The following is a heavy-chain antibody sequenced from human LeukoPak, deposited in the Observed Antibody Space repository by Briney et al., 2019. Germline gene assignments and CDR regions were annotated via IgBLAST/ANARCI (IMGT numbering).Heavy chain of an antibody. Sequence: VASVKVSCKASGGTFSSYAISWVRQAPGQGLEWMGGIIPIFGTANYAQKFQGRVTITADESTSTAYIELSSLRSEDTAVYYCARGRCSTSCHKDYYYMDVWGKGTTVTVSS. J-gene: IGHJ6*03. D-gene: IGHD2-2*02. CDR3: ARGRCSTSCHKDYYYMDV. CDR1: GGTFSSYA. CDR2: IIPIFGTA. V-gene: IGHV1-69*01.